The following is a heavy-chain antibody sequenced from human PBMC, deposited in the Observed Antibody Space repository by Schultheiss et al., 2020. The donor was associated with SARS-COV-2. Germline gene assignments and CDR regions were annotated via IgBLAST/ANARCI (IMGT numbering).Heavy chain of an antibody. CDR1: GFTVSSNY. D-gene: IGHD7-27*01. Sequence: GGSLRLSCAASGFTVSSNYMSWVRQAPGKGLEWVSVIYSGGSTYYADSVKGRFTISRDNAKNSLYLQMNSLRAEDTAVYYCAGVRALGAFDIWGQGTMVTVSS. J-gene: IGHJ3*02. V-gene: IGHV3-66*01. CDR3: AGVRALGAFDI. CDR2: IYSGGST.